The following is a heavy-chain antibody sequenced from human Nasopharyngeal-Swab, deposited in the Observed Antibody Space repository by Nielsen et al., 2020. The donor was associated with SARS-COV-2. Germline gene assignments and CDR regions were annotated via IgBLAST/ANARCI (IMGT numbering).Heavy chain of an antibody. V-gene: IGHV3-49*04. D-gene: IGHD5-12*01. CDR3: TWATIPTYYYYYMDV. J-gene: IGHJ6*03. CDR2: IRSKAYGGTT. Sequence: GSLRLSCTASGFTFGDYAMSWVRQAPGKGLEWVGFIRSKAYGGTTEYAASVKGRFTISRDDSKSIAYLQMNSLKTEDTAVYYCTWATIPTYYYYYMDVWGKGTTVTVSS. CDR1: GFTFGDYA.